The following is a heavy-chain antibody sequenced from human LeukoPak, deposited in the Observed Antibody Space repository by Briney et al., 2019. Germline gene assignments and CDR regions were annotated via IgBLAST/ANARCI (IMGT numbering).Heavy chain of an antibody. D-gene: IGHD3-10*01. J-gene: IGHJ6*02. Sequence: PGGSLRLSCAASGFTFSSCGMHWVRQAPGKGLEWVAVISYDGSNKYYADSVKGRFTISRDNSKNTLYLQMNSLRAEDTAVYYCAKSPMVRGVIINGMDVWGQGTTVTVSS. CDR1: GFTFSSCG. V-gene: IGHV3-30*18. CDR3: AKSPMVRGVIINGMDV. CDR2: ISYDGSNK.